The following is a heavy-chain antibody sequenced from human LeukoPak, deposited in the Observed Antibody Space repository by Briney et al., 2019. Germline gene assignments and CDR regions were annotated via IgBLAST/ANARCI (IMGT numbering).Heavy chain of an antibody. CDR2: IYYSGST. CDR3: ARAWMTTANWFDP. Sequence: SETLSLTCTVSGGSISSYYWSWIRQPPGNGLEWIGYIYYSGSTNYNPSLKSRVTMSVDTSKNQFSLKLSSVTAADTAVYYCARAWMTTANWFDPWGQGTLVTVSS. D-gene: IGHD4-11*01. CDR1: GGSISSYY. V-gene: IGHV4-59*01. J-gene: IGHJ5*02.